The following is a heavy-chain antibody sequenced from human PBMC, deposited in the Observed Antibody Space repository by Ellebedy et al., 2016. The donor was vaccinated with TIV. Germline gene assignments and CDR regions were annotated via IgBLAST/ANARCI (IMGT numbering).Heavy chain of an antibody. Sequence: GGSLRLXXAASGFTFSSYGMHWVRQAPGKGLEWVAVISYDGSNKYYADSVKGRFTISRDNSKNTLYLQMNSLRAEDTAVYYCASSPSGSHDYWGQGTLVTVSS. J-gene: IGHJ4*02. V-gene: IGHV3-30*03. CDR2: ISYDGSNK. D-gene: IGHD1-26*01. CDR1: GFTFSSYG. CDR3: ASSPSGSHDY.